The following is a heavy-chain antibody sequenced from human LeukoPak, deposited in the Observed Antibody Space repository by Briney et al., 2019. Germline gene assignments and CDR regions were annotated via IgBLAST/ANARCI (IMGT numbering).Heavy chain of an antibody. D-gene: IGHD6-6*01. CDR2: ISGSGGST. Sequence: PGGCLRLSCAASGFTFSSYAMNWVRQAPGKGLEWVSTISGSGGSTYYADSVKGRFTISRDNSKNTLYLQMNSLRVEDTAVYYCANRREYISSSTDWGQGTLVTVSS. V-gene: IGHV3-23*01. CDR3: ANRREYISSSTD. J-gene: IGHJ4*02. CDR1: GFTFSSYA.